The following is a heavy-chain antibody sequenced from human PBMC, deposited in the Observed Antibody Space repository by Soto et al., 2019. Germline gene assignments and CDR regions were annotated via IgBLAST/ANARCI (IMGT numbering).Heavy chain of an antibody. J-gene: IGHJ6*02. D-gene: IGHD1-1*01. CDR2: YHSGGST. Sequence: QVQLQESGSGLVKPSQSLSLTCTVSGVSLNTADTWWSWIRQSPGKGLECIGSYHSGGSTYYDASFRSRVIISPATSNSQFSLQLSSVTVADTARYFCVRSRQMESGNDYGLDVWGQGTTVTVSS. CDR3: VRSRQMESGNDYGLDV. V-gene: IGHV4-30-4*01. CDR1: GVSLNTADTW.